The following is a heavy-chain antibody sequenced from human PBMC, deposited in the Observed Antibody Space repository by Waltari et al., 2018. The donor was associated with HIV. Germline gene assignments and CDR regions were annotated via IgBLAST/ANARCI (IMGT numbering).Heavy chain of an antibody. J-gene: IGHJ6*02. CDR3: ASRSSGRVAYGLDV. CDR2: IRSSSGHM. CDR1: GFTFSSYG. V-gene: IGHV3-21*01. Sequence: EVQLVESGGGLVKPGGSLRLSCAGSGFTFSSYGMNWVRQAPGKGLEWGAYIRSSSGHMKYADSVKGRFTISRDNAKNSLYLQINSLRAEDTVVYYCASRSSGRVAYGLDVWGQGTTVIVSS. D-gene: IGHD6-19*01.